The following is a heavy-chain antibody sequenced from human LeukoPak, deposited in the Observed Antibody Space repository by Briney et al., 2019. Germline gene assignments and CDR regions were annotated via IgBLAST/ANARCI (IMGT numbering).Heavy chain of an antibody. CDR1: GSTFSSYG. J-gene: IGHJ3*02. Sequence: AGGSLRLSCAASGSTFSSYGMNWVRQAPGKGLEWVSSISSSSSYIYYADSVKGRFTISRDNAKNSLYLQMNSLRAEDTAVYYCARDPDLDAFDIWGQGTMVTVSS. V-gene: IGHV3-21*01. CDR3: ARDPDLDAFDI. CDR2: ISSSSSYI.